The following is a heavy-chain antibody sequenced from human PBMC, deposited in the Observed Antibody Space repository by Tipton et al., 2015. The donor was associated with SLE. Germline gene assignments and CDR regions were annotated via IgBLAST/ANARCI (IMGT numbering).Heavy chain of an antibody. V-gene: IGHV5-51*01. J-gene: IGHJ3*02. D-gene: IGHD3-10*01. CDR2: IYPGDSDT. CDR3: ASPYYYGSGSYAFDI. Sequence: QLVQSGAEVKKPGESLKISCKGSGYKFTNYWIGWVRQMPGKGLEWMGIIYPGDSDTRYSPSFQGQVTISADKSISTAYLQWSSLKASDTAMYYCASPYYYGSGSYAFDIWGQGTMVTVSS. CDR1: GYKFTNYW.